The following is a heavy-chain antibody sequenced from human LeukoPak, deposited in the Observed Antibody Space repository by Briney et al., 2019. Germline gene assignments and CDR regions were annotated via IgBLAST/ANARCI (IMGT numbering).Heavy chain of an antibody. V-gene: IGHV1-46*01. Sequence: ASVTVSCTASGYTFPGYFMHWVRQAPGQGLEWMGRINPTGGNTTYAQKFQGRVTMTRDTSTSTVYTELSSLRSDDTAVYYCARTAARRFDYWGQGTLVTVSS. J-gene: IGHJ4*02. CDR2: INPTGGNT. CDR3: ARTAARRFDY. D-gene: IGHD6-6*01. CDR1: GYTFPGYF.